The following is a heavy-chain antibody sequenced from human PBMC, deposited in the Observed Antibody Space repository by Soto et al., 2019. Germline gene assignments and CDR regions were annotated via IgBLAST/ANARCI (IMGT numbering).Heavy chain of an antibody. CDR1: GFSVSSNY. V-gene: IGHV3-53*01. CDR2: HYSGGST. CDR3: ARHRHPRGTVGATSPLDP. D-gene: IGHD1-26*01. J-gene: IGHJ5*02. Sequence: GGSLRLSGAISGFSVSSNYLSWVRQAPGKGLEWVSVHYSGGSTYYADSVQGRFTISRDKSNNTLYLQMRRVRAEDTAVYFCARHRHPRGTVGATSPLDPWGQGTQVTVSS.